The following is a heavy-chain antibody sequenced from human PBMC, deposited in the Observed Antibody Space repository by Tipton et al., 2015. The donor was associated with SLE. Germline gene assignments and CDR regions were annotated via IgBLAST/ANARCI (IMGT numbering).Heavy chain of an antibody. J-gene: IGHJ6*02. V-gene: IGHV4-39*07. Sequence: TLSLTCTVSGGSISNSSYYWGRFSHPPGKGLEWIVCVFENGVTTYNPSLKSRVIISLSTSKNTFSLRLTCVTPADTAVYYCARGGWEMAWLCMVVCGLGSTVTVSS. CDR1: GGSISNSSYY. CDR3: ARGGWEMAWLCMVV. CDR2: VFENGVT. D-gene: IGHD5-24*01.